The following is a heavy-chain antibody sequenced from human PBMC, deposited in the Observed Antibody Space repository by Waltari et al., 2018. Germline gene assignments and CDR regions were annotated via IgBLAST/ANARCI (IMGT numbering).Heavy chain of an antibody. CDR2: IIPIFGTA. V-gene: IGHV1-69*13. J-gene: IGHJ3*02. CDR1: GGTFSSYA. D-gene: IGHD3-3*01. CDR3: VRDVIGVAKRFDAFDI. Sequence: QVQLVQSGAEVKKPGSSVKVSCKASGGTFSSYAISWVRQAPGQGLEWMGGIIPIFGTANYAQKFQGRVTITADESTSTAYMELSSLRSEDTAVYYCVRDVIGVAKRFDAFDIWGQGTMVTVSS.